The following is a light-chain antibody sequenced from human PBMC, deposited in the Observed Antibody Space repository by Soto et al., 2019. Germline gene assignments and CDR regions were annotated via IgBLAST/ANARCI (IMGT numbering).Light chain of an antibody. V-gene: IGLV1-51*01. Sequence: QSVLTQPPSVSAAPGQKVTISCSGSSSNIRNNYVSWYQQLPGTAPKLLIYDNNERPSGIPDRFSGSKSGTSATLGITGLQTGDEADYYCGTWDSSLSAGVFGGGTKLTVL. J-gene: IGLJ2*01. CDR2: DNN. CDR1: SSNIRNNY. CDR3: GTWDSSLSAGV.